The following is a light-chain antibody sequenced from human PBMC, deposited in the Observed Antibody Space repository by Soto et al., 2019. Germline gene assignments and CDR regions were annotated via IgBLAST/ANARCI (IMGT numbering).Light chain of an antibody. CDR2: EVS. CDR3: SSYTGSNINTVV. Sequence: QSALTQPASVSGSPGQSITISCTGTSSDVGRYNYVSWFQQHPAKAPKLIIFEVSTRHSGVSNRFSGSKSGNTASLTISGFQAEGEADYYCSSYTGSNINTVVFGGGTKVTVL. V-gene: IGLV2-14*01. CDR1: SSDVGRYNY. J-gene: IGLJ2*01.